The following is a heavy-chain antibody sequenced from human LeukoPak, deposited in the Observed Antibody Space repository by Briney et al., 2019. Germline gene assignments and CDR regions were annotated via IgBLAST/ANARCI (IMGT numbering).Heavy chain of an antibody. CDR2: IYSGGTT. V-gene: IGHV4-4*07. J-gene: IGHJ4*02. CDR1: DGSISGSS. D-gene: IGHD2-15*01. CDR3: ARGYCSGGSCYYFDY. Sequence: SETLSLTCTVSDGSISGSSWSWIRQPAGKGLEWIGRIYSGGTTNYNPSLKSRVIMSVDTSNNRFSLKLSSVTAADTAIYYCARGYCSGGSCYYFDYWGQGTLVIVSS.